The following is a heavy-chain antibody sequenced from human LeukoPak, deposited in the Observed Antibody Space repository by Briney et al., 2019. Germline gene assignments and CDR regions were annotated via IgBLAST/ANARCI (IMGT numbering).Heavy chain of an antibody. Sequence: SVKVSCKASGFTFSSSAMQWVRQARGQRLEWIGWIVVGSGNTNYAQKFQERVTITRDMSTSTAYMELSSLRSEDTAVYYCATLALGSSSWYYFDYWGQGTLVTVSS. V-gene: IGHV1-58*02. J-gene: IGHJ4*02. CDR3: ATLALGSSSWYYFDY. D-gene: IGHD6-13*01. CDR2: IVVGSGNT. CDR1: GFTFSSSA.